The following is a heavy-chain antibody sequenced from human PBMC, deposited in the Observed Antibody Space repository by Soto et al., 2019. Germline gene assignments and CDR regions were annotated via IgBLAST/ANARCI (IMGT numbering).Heavy chain of an antibody. D-gene: IGHD2-21*02. CDR1: GFTFGDYA. J-gene: IGHJ3*02. Sequence: GGSLRLSCTASGFTFGDYAMSWFRQAPGKGLEWVGFIRSKAYGGTTEYAASVKGRFTISRDDSKSIAYLQMNSLKTEDTAVYYCTRVIVVVTAVDAFDIWGQGTMVTVSS. CDR3: TRVIVVVTAVDAFDI. CDR2: IRSKAYGGTT. V-gene: IGHV3-49*03.